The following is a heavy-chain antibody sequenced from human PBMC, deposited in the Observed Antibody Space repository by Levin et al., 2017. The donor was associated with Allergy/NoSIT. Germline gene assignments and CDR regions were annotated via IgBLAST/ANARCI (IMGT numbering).Heavy chain of an antibody. CDR3: ARQTVTRDY. V-gene: IGHV3-7*04. CDR2: INQDGSDK. CDR1: GFSFSTYW. J-gene: IGHJ4*02. D-gene: IGHD4-17*01. Sequence: GESLKISCAASGFSFSTYWMSWVRQPPGKGLEWVTNINQDGSDKYYVDSVKGRFTISRDNAKKSLYLQMNSLRAEDTAVYYCARQTVTRDYWGQGTLVTVSS.